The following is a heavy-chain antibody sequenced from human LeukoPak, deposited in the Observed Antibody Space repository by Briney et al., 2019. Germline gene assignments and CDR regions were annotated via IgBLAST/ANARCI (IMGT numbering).Heavy chain of an antibody. Sequence: PSETLSLTCTVSGGSISSYYWSWIRQPPGKRLEWIGYIYYSGSTNYNPSLKSRVTISVDTSKNQFSLKLSSVTAADTAVYYCARRVYVGAFDIWGQGTMVAVSS. J-gene: IGHJ3*02. V-gene: IGHV4-59*08. CDR3: ARRVYVGAFDI. CDR2: IYYSGST. CDR1: GGSISSYY. D-gene: IGHD5/OR15-5a*01.